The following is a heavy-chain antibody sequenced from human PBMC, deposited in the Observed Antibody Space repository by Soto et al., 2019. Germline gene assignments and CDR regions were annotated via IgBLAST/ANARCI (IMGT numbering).Heavy chain of an antibody. J-gene: IGHJ5*02. D-gene: IGHD3-10*01. CDR2: IYYSGTT. CDR3: ARVYGSESLTNWFDP. CDR1: GDSIGSSSSYY. Sequence: PSETLSLTCTVSGDSIGSSSSYYWSWIRQPPGKGLEWIGSIYYSGTTYYNPSLESRVTISVDTSKNQFSLKLTSVTAADTAVYYCARVYGSESLTNWFDPWGRGTLVTVSS. V-gene: IGHV4-39*01.